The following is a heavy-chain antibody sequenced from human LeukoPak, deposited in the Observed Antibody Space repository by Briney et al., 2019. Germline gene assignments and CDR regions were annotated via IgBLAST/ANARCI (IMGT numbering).Heavy chain of an antibody. CDR2: ISYDGSNK. CDR1: GFTFSSYA. D-gene: IGHD3-3*01. V-gene: IGHV3-30-3*01. J-gene: IGHJ4*02. Sequence: PGGSLRLSCAASGFTFSSYAMHWVRQAPGKGLEWVAVISYDGSNKYYADSVKGRFTISRDNSKNTLYLQMNSLRAEDTAVYYCASKHTYYDFWSGYFPPDYWGQGTLVTVSS. CDR3: ASKHTYYDFWSGYFPPDY.